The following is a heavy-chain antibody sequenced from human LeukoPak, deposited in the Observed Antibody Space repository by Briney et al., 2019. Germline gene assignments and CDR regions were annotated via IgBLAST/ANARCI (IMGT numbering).Heavy chain of an antibody. CDR2: ITLSTGDI. V-gene: IGHV1-2*02. D-gene: IGHD6-13*01. J-gene: IGHJ5*01. CDR3: ARDIAPSGSWWFDS. CDR1: GYTFTEYY. Sequence: ASVKVSCKAPGYTFTEYYLHWLRQAPGQGLEWMGWITLSTGDIFYAQNFQGRVTMTRDTSISTAYMQLGNLKSDDTAVYYCARDIAPSGSWWFDSWGQGTLVTVSS.